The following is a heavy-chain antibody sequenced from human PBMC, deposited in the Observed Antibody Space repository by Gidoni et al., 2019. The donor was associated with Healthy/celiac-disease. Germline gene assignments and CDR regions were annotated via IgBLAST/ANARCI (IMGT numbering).Heavy chain of an antibody. CDR3: ARGGYGRYSWASVRD. CDR1: GYTFTGYY. Sequence: QFQLVQSGAEVKKPGAAVKVSCKASGYTFTGYYMHWLRQAPGQGLEWMGWINPNSGGTNYAQKFQGRVTMTRDTSISTAYMELSRLRSDDTAVYYCARGGYGRYSWASVRDWGQGTLVTVSS. D-gene: IGHD5-18*01. J-gene: IGHJ4*02. CDR2: INPNSGGT. V-gene: IGHV1-2*02.